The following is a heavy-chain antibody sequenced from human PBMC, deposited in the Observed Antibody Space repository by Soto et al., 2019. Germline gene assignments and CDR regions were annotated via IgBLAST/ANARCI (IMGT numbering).Heavy chain of an antibody. V-gene: IGHV4-34*01. CDR3: ARHHVRGRTIAGAAEF. D-gene: IGHD1-26*01. CDR1: GGSLSGYY. Sequence: PSETLSLTCAVYGGSLSGYYWSWIRQPPGKALEWIGEINHDGNTNYNPSYKSRVAISVHTSKNQLFLSLTSVTAADTAMYFCARHHVRGRTIAGAAEFWGQGTLVTVSS. CDR2: INHDGNT. J-gene: IGHJ4*02.